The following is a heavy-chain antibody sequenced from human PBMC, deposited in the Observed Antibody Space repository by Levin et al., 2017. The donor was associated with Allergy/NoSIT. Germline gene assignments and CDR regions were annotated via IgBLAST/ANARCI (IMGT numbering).Heavy chain of an antibody. CDR2: IYYSGST. Sequence: PGGSLRLSCTVSGGSVSSGSYYWSWIRQPPGTGLEWIGYIYYSGSTNYNPSLKSRVTISVDTSKNQFSLKLSSVTAADTAVYYCARNVDGGNAYNWFDPWGQGTLVTVSS. J-gene: IGHJ5*02. V-gene: IGHV4-61*01. CDR3: ARNVDGGNAYNWFDP. D-gene: IGHD4-23*01. CDR1: GGSVSSGSYY.